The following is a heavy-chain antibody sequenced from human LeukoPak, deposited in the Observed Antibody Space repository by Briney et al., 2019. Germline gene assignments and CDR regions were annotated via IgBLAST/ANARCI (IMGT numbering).Heavy chain of an antibody. V-gene: IGHV3-74*01. Sequence: GGSLRLSCAASGFTFSSYWMHWVRQAPGKGLGWVSRINSDGGSTSYADSVKGRFTISRDNAKNTLYLQMNSLRAEDTAVYYCARDDTASFKVWGKGTTVTVSS. CDR1: GFTFSSYW. J-gene: IGHJ6*04. CDR2: INSDGGST. CDR3: ARDDTASFKV. D-gene: IGHD5-18*01.